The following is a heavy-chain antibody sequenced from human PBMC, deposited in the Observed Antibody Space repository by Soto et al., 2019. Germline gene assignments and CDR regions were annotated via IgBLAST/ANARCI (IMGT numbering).Heavy chain of an antibody. CDR1: GGTFSSYA. CDR3: ASKQQDVLGGNYYYAMDV. D-gene: IGHD6-13*01. CDR2: IIPMFGTA. J-gene: IGHJ6*02. Sequence: QVQLVQSGAEVKKPGSSVKVSCKASGGTFSSYAISWVRQAPGQGLEWMGGIIPMFGTADYAQKFQGRVTIAADATRSTAYMELSSLRSEDTAVYYCASKQQDVLGGNYYYAMDVWGQGTTVTVSS. V-gene: IGHV1-69*12.